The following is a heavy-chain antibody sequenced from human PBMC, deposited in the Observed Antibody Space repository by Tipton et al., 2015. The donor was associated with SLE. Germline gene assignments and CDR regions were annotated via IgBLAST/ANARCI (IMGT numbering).Heavy chain of an antibody. Sequence: PGLVKPSQTLSLTCAISGDSVSTNSAAWTWIRQSPPRGLEWLGRTYYRSKWYSDYAVSVKSRITINPDTSKNQFSLQLNSVTPEDTAVYYCARVWGTGSRGVDYWGQGTLVTVSS. D-gene: IGHD2-2*01. V-gene: IGHV6-1*01. CDR1: GDSVSTNSAA. CDR3: ARVWGTGSRGVDY. CDR2: TYYRSKWYS. J-gene: IGHJ4*02.